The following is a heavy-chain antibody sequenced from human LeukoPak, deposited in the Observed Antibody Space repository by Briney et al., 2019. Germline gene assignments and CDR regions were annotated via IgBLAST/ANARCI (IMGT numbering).Heavy chain of an antibody. J-gene: IGHJ2*01. D-gene: IGHD5-24*01. V-gene: IGHV4-34*01. CDR1: GGSFSGYY. CDR3: ARVGDGYNTGYFDL. Sequence: PSETLSLTCAVYGGSFSGYYWGWIRQPPGKGLEWIGSIYYSGSTYYNPSLKSRVTISVDTSKNQFSLKLSSVTAADTAVYYCARVGDGYNTGYFDLWGRGTLVTVSS. CDR2: IYYSGST.